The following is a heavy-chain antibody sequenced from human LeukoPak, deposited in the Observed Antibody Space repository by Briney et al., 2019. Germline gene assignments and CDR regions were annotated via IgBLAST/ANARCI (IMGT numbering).Heavy chain of an antibody. V-gene: IGHV1-18*01. Sequence: ASGKVSCKASGYTFTSYGTSWVRQAPGQGREWMGWIIAYNGNTNYAQKLQGRVTTTTDTSTSPPYMGPRSLRSHTTPVHYCARDPTITILGVVTGPPDWFDPWGQGSLVTVSS. J-gene: IGHJ5*02. CDR1: GYTFTSYG. CDR3: ARDPTITILGVVTGPPDWFDP. CDR2: IIAYNGNT. D-gene: IGHD3-3*01.